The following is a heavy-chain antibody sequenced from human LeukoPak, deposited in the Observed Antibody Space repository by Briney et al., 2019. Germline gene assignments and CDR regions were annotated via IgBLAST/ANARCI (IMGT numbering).Heavy chain of an antibody. V-gene: IGHV3-74*01. CDR3: ARTDDYGDYNPFDY. CDR2: INSDGSST. Sequence: PGGSLRLSCAASGFTFSSYWMHWFRQAPGKGLVWVSRINSDGSSTSYADSVKGRFTISRDNAKNTLYLQMNSLRAEDTAVYYCARTDDYGDYNPFDYWGQGTLVTVSS. D-gene: IGHD4-17*01. J-gene: IGHJ4*02. CDR1: GFTFSSYW.